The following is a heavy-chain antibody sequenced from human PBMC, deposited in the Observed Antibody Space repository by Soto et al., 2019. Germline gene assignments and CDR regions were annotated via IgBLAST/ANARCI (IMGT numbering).Heavy chain of an antibody. CDR3: VKEGYMRSDWYGQFDY. CDR2: ISSYGADT. CDR1: GSTFNSYA. Sequence: GGSLRLSCSASGSTFNSYAMHWVRQAPGKGLEFVSAISSYGADTYYADSVKGRFAISRDNSKNTLYLQMSSLRAEDTALYYCVKEGYMRSDWYGQFDYWGQGALVPVSS. J-gene: IGHJ4*02. D-gene: IGHD6-19*01. V-gene: IGHV3-64D*06.